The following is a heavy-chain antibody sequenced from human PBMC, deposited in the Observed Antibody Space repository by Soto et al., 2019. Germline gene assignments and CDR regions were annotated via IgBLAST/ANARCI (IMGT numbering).Heavy chain of an antibody. CDR3: ARGHGGSTVFGAPGHLDY. V-gene: IGHV4-39*01. Sequence: PSETLSLTVCVFGGFISCSSHYWVWIRQAPGKGLEWIGSMSYSGSAYYNSSLKSRVTLFVDMSKNQVSLNLSSVTAADTAMYYCARGHGGSTVFGAPGHLDYWGQGTRVTVSS. CDR1: GGFISCSSHY. D-gene: IGHD3-3*01. J-gene: IGHJ4*02. CDR2: MSYSGSA.